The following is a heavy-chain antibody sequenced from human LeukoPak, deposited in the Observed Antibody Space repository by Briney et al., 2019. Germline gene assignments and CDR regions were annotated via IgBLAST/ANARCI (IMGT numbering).Heavy chain of an antibody. CDR1: GGSFSGYY. D-gene: IGHD3-16*01. CDR3: ARVRY. J-gene: IGHJ4*02. V-gene: IGHV4-34*01. Sequence: TPSETLSLTCAVYGGSFSGYYWSWIRQPPGKGLEWIGEINHSGSTNYNPSLKSRVTISVDTSKNQFSLRLSSVTAADTAVYYCARVRYWGQGTLVTVSS. CDR2: INHSGST.